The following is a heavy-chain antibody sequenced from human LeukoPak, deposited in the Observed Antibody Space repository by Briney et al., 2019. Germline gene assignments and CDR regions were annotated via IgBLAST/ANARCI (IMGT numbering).Heavy chain of an antibody. D-gene: IGHD4-23*01. Sequence: PGGSLRLSCAASGFTFSSYAMSWVRQAPGKGLAWVSGVSGSGVGTYYADSVKGRFTISRDNSKNTLYLQMNSLRAEDTAVYYCAKYAAANSRANAFDIWGQGTMVTVSS. V-gene: IGHV3-23*01. CDR1: GFTFSSYA. J-gene: IGHJ3*02. CDR3: AKYAAANSRANAFDI. CDR2: VSGSGVGT.